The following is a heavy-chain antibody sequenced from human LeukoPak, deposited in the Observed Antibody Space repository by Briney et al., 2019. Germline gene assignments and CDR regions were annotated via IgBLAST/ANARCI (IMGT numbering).Heavy chain of an antibody. CDR1: GFTFSSYA. J-gene: IGHJ6*03. Sequence: PGGSLRLSCAASGFTFSSYAMSWVRQAPGKGLEWVSAISGSGGSTYYADSVKGRFTISRDNSKNTLYLQMNSLRAEDTAVYYRANPFSTPRSNYYIDVWGKGTTVTVSS. V-gene: IGHV3-23*01. CDR2: ISGSGGST. D-gene: IGHD2-2*01. CDR3: ANPFSTPRSNYYIDV.